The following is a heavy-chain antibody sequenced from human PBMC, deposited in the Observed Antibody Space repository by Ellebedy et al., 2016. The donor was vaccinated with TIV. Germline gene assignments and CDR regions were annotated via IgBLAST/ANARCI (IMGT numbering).Heavy chain of an antibody. V-gene: IGHV1-69*06. D-gene: IGHD6-13*01. CDR1: GGTFSSYA. J-gene: IGHJ6*02. CDR2: IIPIFGTA. Sequence: ASVKVSXXASGGTFSSYAISWVRQAPGQGLEWMGGIIPIFGTANHAQKFQGRVTITADKSTSTAYMELSSLRSEDTAVYYCARESVAAAITDYYYYGMDVWGQGTTVTVSS. CDR3: ARESVAAAITDYYYYGMDV.